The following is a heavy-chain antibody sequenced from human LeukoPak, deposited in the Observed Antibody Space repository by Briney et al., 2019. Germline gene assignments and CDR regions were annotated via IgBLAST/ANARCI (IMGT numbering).Heavy chain of an antibody. CDR2: ISAYNGNT. Sequence: ASVKVSCKASGYTFTSYGISWVRQAPGQGLEWMGWISAYNGNTNYAQKLQGRVTMTTDTSTSTAYMEPRSLRSDDTAVYYCAREVFPYYYGMDVWGQGTTVTASS. J-gene: IGHJ6*02. CDR3: AREVFPYYYGMDV. CDR1: GYTFTSYG. D-gene: IGHD1-14*01. V-gene: IGHV1-18*01.